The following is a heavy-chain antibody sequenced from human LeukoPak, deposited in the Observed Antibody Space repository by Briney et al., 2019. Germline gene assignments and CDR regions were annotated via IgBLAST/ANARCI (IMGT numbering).Heavy chain of an antibody. CDR2: INHSGST. J-gene: IGHJ4*02. CDR3: ARGRMAPRYYDFWSGYYFSFDY. V-gene: IGHV4-34*01. Sequence: PSETLSLTCSVYGGSFSGYYWSWIRQPPGKGLEWIGEINHSGSTNYNPSLKSRVTISVDTSKNQFSLKLSSVTAADTAVYYCARGRMAPRYYDFWSGYYFSFDYWGQGTLVTVSS. D-gene: IGHD3-3*01. CDR1: GGSFSGYY.